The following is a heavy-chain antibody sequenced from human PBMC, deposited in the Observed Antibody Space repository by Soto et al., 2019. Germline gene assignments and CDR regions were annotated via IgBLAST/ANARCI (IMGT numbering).Heavy chain of an antibody. J-gene: IGHJ4*02. CDR1: GGSFSGYY. CDR2: INHSGST. D-gene: IGHD2-8*02. CDR3: ARDKITGLFDY. V-gene: IGHV4-34*01. Sequence: QVQLQQWGAGLLKPSETLSLTCAVYGGSFSGYYWTWIRQPPGTGLEWIGEINHSGSTNYNPSLKQQVTISVDTSKSQFTLKLSSVTAADKAVYYCARDKITGLFDYWGQGTLVTVSS.